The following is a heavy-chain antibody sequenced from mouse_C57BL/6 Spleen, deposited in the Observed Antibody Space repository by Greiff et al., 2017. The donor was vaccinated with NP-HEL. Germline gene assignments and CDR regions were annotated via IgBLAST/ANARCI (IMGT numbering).Heavy chain of an antibody. J-gene: IGHJ4*01. Sequence: VQLQQPGAELVMPGASVKLSCKASGYTFTSYWMHWVKQRPGQGLEWIGEIDPSDSYTNYNQKFKGKSTLTVDKSSSTAYMQLSSLTSEDSAVYYCARVTTVGPNAMDYWGQGTSVTVSS. CDR3: ARVTTVGPNAMDY. CDR2: IDPSDSYT. CDR1: GYTFTSYW. V-gene: IGHV1-69*01. D-gene: IGHD1-1*01.